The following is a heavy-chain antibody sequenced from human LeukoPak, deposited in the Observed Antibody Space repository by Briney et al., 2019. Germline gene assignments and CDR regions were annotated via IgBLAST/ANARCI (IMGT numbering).Heavy chain of an antibody. J-gene: IGHJ4*02. Sequence: PSQTLSLTCTVSGASFNSDDQCWNWIRQSPGKGLEWIGSIHPSGMLYNNPSLDSRVTMSRDTSKSQFSLNLNSVTAADTAVYLCSSGLDSRKLGCWGQGILVTVSS. V-gene: IGHV4-31*03. CDR2: IHPSGML. CDR3: SSGLDSRKLGC. D-gene: IGHD3-22*01. CDR1: GASFNSDDQC.